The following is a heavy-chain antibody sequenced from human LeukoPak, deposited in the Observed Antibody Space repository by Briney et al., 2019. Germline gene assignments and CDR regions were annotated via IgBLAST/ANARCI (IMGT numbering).Heavy chain of an antibody. CDR2: IRYNAGYT. J-gene: IGHJ4*02. CDR1: GFTFSGRD. Sequence: GGSLRLSCAASGFTFSGRDMHWVRQAPGKGLDWVAFIRYNAGYTFYADSVKGRFTISRDNSRNTLYLQMNSLRVEDTAIYYCAQEFPTSYGSASAIEFWGQGTLVTVSS. CDR3: AQEFPTSYGSASAIEF. V-gene: IGHV3-30*02. D-gene: IGHD3-10*01.